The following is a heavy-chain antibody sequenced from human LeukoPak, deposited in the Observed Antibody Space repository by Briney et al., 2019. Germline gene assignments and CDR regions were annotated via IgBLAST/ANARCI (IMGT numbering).Heavy chain of an antibody. CDR2: INHNGNVN. J-gene: IGHJ4*02. CDR3: ARDVNESFDY. V-gene: IGHV3-7*03. D-gene: IGHD1-1*01. Sequence: GGSLRLSCAASGFTFSSYWMNWARQAPGKGLEWVASINHNGNVNYYVDSVKGRFTISRDNAKNSLYLQMSNLRAEDTAVYYCARDVNESFDYWGQGTLVTVSS. CDR1: GFTFSSYW.